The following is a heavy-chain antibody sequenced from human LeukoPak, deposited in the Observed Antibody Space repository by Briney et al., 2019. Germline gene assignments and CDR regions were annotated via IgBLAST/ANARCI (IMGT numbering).Heavy chain of an antibody. V-gene: IGHV4-59*01. CDR3: ARGRARDGGFPWLDS. J-gene: IGHJ5*01. D-gene: IGHD3-16*01. CDR2: IFYSGST. CDR1: GDSIGSYY. Sequence: PAETLSLTCSVSGDSIGSYYRTWIRQSAGKGLEWLGYIFYSGSTNYSPSFKSRLPISVSESNNHFSFQHRYVHTADTAIFYFARGRARDGGFPWLDSWGEGSQAAVSS.